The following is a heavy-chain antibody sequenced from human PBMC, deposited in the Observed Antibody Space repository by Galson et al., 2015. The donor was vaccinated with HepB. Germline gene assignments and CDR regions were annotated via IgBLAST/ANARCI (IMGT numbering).Heavy chain of an antibody. D-gene: IGHD1-1*01. J-gene: IGHJ4*02. Sequence: SLRLSCAASGFTFSSYWMTWVRQTPGMGLECVANIKQDGSEKSYVDSVKGRFTISRDNAKNSLYLQMNSLRVEDTALYYCARGYAPDYWGQGTLVTVPS. V-gene: IGHV3-7*01. CDR1: GFTFSSYW. CDR2: IKQDGSEK. CDR3: ARGYAPDY.